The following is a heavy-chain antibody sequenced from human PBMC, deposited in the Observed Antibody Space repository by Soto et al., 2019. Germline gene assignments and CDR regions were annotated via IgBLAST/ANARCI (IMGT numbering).Heavy chain of an antibody. V-gene: IGHV3-15*05. J-gene: IGHJ4*02. CDR2: IKSKIDGGTT. Sequence: PXVSLRLSCAASGFTFSNAWINWVRQGPGRGLEWVGRIKSKIDGGTTDYAAPVKGRFTISRDDSKNTLYLQMNSLKTEDTAVYYCSTEYTVLIPPGYWGRGTLVTSPQ. D-gene: IGHD3-10*01. CDR3: STEYTVLIPPGY. CDR1: GFTFSNAW.